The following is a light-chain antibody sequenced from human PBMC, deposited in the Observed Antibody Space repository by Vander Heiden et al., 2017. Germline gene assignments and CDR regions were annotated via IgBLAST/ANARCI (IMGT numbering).Light chain of an antibody. CDR1: QSVSSS. Sequence: DMVMTQPPATLSVSPGERATLSCTAHQSVSSSLAWYQQKPAQAPRLLIYGASTRATGIPARFSGSGSGTEFTLTISSLQSEDFAVYYCQQYNNWPPVTFGQGTKLEIK. CDR3: QQYNNWPPVT. J-gene: IGKJ2*01. V-gene: IGKV3-15*01. CDR2: GAS.